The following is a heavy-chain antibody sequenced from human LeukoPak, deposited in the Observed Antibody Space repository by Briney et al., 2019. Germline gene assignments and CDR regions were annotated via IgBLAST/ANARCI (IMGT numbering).Heavy chain of an antibody. CDR2: INPNSGGT. D-gene: IGHD6-6*01. V-gene: IGHV1-2*02. CDR3: ARDDIAARRMGY. Sequence: ASVKVSCKASGYTFTGYYMHWVRQGPGQGLEWVGWINPNSGGTNYAQKFQGRVTLTRDTSISTAYMELSRLKSDGTAVYYCARDDIAARRMGYWGQGTLVTVSS. CDR1: GYTFTGYY. J-gene: IGHJ4*02.